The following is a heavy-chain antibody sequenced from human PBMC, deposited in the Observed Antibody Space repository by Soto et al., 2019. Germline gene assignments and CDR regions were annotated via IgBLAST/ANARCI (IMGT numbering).Heavy chain of an antibody. J-gene: IGHJ4*02. CDR2: INSDGSRT. CDR1: GFTFSSYW. Sequence: EVQLVESGGGIVQPGGSLRLSCAASGFTFSSYWMHWVRQAPGKGLVWVSRINSDGSRTSYADSAKGRFTISRDNAKNTVYLQMNSLRAADTAVYYCARGDGDYYDGNGYLGRHWGQGPLVTVSS. V-gene: IGHV3-74*01. CDR3: ARGDGDYYDGNGYLGRH. D-gene: IGHD3-22*01.